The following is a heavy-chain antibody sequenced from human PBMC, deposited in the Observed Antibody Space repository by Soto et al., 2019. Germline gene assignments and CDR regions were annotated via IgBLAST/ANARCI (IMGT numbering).Heavy chain of an antibody. Sequence: PGGSLRLSCAASGFAFSSYAMSWVRQAPGRGLGWVSSIRGGVGSTYYEESVKGRFTVSRDNSKDTLYLQMNSLTVEDTAIYYCAKDAGRYCTSASCAAFPVLEYWGQGALVTVSS. J-gene: IGHJ4*02. D-gene: IGHD2-2*01. CDR2: IRGGVGST. V-gene: IGHV3-23*01. CDR1: GFAFSSYA. CDR3: AKDAGRYCTSASCAAFPVLEY.